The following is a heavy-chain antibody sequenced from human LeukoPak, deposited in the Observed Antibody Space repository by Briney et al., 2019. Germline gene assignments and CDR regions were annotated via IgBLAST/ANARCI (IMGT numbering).Heavy chain of an antibody. CDR3: AKDGEWYASTSWHPLYYYYYMDV. J-gene: IGHJ6*03. Sequence: GGSLRLSCAASGFTFSSYAMSWVRQAPGKGLEWVSAISGSGGSTYYADSVKGRFTISRDNSKNTLYLQMNSLRAEDTAVYYCAKDGEWYASTSWHPLYYYYYMDVWGKGTTVTVSS. D-gene: IGHD2-2*01. CDR2: ISGSGGST. CDR1: GFTFSSYA. V-gene: IGHV3-23*01.